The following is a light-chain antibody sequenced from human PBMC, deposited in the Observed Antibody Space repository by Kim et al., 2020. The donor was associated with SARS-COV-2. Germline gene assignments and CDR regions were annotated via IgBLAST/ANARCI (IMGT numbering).Light chain of an antibody. J-gene: IGKJ1*01. CDR2: AAS. CDR3: QQSYSTWT. CDR1: QSISSY. V-gene: IGKV1-39*01. Sequence: SASVGDRDTITCRASQSISSYLNWYQQKPGKAPKLLIYAASSLQSGVPSRFSGSGSGTDFTLTISSLQPEDFATYYCQQSYSTWTFGQGTKVDIK.